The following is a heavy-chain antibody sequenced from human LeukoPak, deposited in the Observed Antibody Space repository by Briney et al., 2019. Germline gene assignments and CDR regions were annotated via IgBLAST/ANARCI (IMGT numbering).Heavy chain of an antibody. CDR3: ARRHDGNYDY. CDR1: GGSISSYY. V-gene: IGHV4-59*08. Sequence: SETLSLTCTVSGGSISSYYWSWIRQPPGKGLEWIGYIYYSGSTNYNPSLKSRVTISVDTSKNQFSLKLSSVTAADTAVYYCARRHDGNYDYWGQGTLVTVSS. CDR2: IYYSGST. J-gene: IGHJ4*02. D-gene: IGHD4-17*01.